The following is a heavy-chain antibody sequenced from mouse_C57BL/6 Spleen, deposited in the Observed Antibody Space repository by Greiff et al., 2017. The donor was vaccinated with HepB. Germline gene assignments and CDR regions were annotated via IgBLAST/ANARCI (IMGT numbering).Heavy chain of an antibody. CDR2: ISYDGSN. CDR1: GYSITSGYY. CDR3: ARSVTGYAMDY. V-gene: IGHV3-6*01. J-gene: IGHJ4*01. D-gene: IGHD4-1*01. Sequence: EVQLQESGPGLVKPSQSLSLTCSVTGYSITSGYYWNWIRQFPGNKLEWMGYISYDGSNNYNPSLKNRISITRDTSKNQFFLKLNSVTTEDTATYYCARSVTGYAMDYWGQGTSVTVSS.